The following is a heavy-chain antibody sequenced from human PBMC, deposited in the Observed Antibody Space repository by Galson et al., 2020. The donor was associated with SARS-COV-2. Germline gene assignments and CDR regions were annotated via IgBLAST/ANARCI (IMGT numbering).Heavy chain of an antibody. CDR1: GFTFSSYG. CDR3: AKMYYYDSSGYYYEDDDAFDI. V-gene: IGHV3-30*18. CDR2: ISYDGSNK. D-gene: IGHD3-22*01. Sequence: TGSLWKISCAASGFTFSSYGMHWVRQAPGKGLEWVAVISYDGSNKYYADSVKGRFTISRDNSKNTLYLQMNSLRAEDTAVYYCAKMYYYDSSGYYYEDDDAFDIWGQGTMVTVSS. J-gene: IGHJ3*02.